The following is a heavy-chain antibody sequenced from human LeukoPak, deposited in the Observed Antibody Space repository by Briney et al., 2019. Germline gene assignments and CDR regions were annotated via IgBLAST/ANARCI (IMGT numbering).Heavy chain of an antibody. CDR1: GFTFSSYW. D-gene: IGHD1-26*01. CDR3: AAQHGGSYKGPLDY. CDR2: IKQDGSEK. Sequence: GGSLRLSCAASGFTFSSYWMSWVRQAPGKGLEWVANIKQDGSEKYYVDSVKGRFTISRDNPKNSLYLQMNSLRAEDTAVYYCAAQHGGSYKGPLDYWGQGTLVTVSS. V-gene: IGHV3-7*03. J-gene: IGHJ4*02.